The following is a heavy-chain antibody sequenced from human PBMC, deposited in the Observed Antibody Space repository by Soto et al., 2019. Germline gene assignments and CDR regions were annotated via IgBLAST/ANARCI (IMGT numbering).Heavy chain of an antibody. CDR3: AGGALRAYYLDY. Sequence: VQLVEAGGGLVQPGGSLRLSCAASGFTFSTYWMHWVRQAPGKGLVWVSRIKGDESQINYADSVEGRCTVSRDNAKNTLYLQIHSLSAEDTAVYYCAGGALRAYYLDYWGQGALVTVSS. V-gene: IGHV3-74*01. CDR2: IKGDESQI. CDR1: GFTFSTYW. D-gene: IGHD3-10*01. J-gene: IGHJ4*02.